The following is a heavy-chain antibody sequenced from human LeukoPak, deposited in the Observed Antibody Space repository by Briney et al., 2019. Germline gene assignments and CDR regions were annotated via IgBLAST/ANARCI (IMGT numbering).Heavy chain of an antibody. CDR1: GGSISSGSYY. V-gene: IGHV4-61*02. CDR2: IYTSGST. CDR3: ARDSRSTWYYY. Sequence: SETLSLTCTVSGGSISSGSYYWSWIRQPAGKGLEWIGRIYTSGSTNYNPSLKSRVTMSVDASKTQFSLKLTSVTAADTAVYYCARDSRSTWYYYWGQGTLVTVSS. J-gene: IGHJ4*02. D-gene: IGHD6-13*01.